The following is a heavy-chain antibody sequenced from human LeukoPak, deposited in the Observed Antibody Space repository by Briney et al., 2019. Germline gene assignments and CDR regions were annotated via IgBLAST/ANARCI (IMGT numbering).Heavy chain of an antibody. CDR3: ARETGDFWSGLGTKPADYGMDV. Sequence: NYNPSLKLRVTISVHTSKNQFSLKLSSVTAADTAVYYCARETGDFWSGLGTKPADYGMDVWGQGTTVTVSS. J-gene: IGHJ6*02. V-gene: IGHV4-59*01. D-gene: IGHD3-3*01.